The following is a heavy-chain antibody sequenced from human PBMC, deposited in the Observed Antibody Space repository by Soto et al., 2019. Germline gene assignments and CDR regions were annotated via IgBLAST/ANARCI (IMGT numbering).Heavy chain of an antibody. Sequence: ASVKVSCKASGYTFTSYYMHWVRQAPGQGLEWMGIINPSGGSTSYAQKFQGRVTMTRDTSTSTVYMELSSLRSEDTAVYYCARRRHSRGPQGSAFDIWGQGTMVTVSS. CDR3: ARRRHSRGPQGSAFDI. CDR2: INPSGGST. J-gene: IGHJ3*02. CDR1: GYTFTSYY. D-gene: IGHD6-13*01. V-gene: IGHV1-46*03.